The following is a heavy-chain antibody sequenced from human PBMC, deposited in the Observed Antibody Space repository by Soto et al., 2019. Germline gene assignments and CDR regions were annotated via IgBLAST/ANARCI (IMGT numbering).Heavy chain of an antibody. Sequence: EVRLVESGGGLVQPGGSLRLSCAASGFTFNIYAMIWVRQAPGKGLEWVSAISGSDGSTYYADSVKGRFTISRDNSKNALYPQMNSLRAEDTAVYYCVKDKGYCSGGSCYSGRLNAFDIWGQGTMVTVSS. CDR1: GFTFNIYA. V-gene: IGHV3-23*04. CDR3: VKDKGYCSGGSCYSGRLNAFDI. D-gene: IGHD2-15*01. CDR2: ISGSDGST. J-gene: IGHJ3*02.